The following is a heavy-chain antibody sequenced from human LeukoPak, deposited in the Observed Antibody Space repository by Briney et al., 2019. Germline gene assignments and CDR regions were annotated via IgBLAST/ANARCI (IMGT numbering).Heavy chain of an antibody. Sequence: SGGSLRLSCAASGLTVSSNYMSWVRQAPGKGLEWVSVIYSGGSTYYADSVKGRFTISRDNSKNTLYLQMNSLRAEDTAVYYCARLRRNSDTSGFYYYYDFWGQGTLVTVSS. CDR1: GLTVSSNY. V-gene: IGHV3-53*01. CDR2: IYSGGST. J-gene: IGHJ4*02. CDR3: ARLRRNSDTSGFYYYYDF. D-gene: IGHD3-22*01.